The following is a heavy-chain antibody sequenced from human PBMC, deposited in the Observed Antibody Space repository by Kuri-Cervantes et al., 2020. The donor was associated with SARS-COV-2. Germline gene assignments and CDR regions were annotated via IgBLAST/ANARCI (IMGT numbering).Heavy chain of an antibody. CDR3: ARADASGSYYGAFGAFDI. D-gene: IGHD1-26*01. CDR1: GGTFSSYA. V-gene: IGHV1-8*02. CDR2: MNPNSGNT. J-gene: IGHJ3*02. Sequence: ASVKVSCKASGGTFSSYAINWVRQATGQGLEWMGWMNPNSGNTGYAQKFQGRVTMTRNTSISTAYMELSRLRSDDTAVYYCARADASGSYYGAFGAFDIWGQGTMVTVSS.